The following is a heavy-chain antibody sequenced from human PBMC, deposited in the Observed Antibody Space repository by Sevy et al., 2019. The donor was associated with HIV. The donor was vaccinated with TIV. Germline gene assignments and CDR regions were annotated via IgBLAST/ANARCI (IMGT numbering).Heavy chain of an antibody. V-gene: IGHV1-18*01. CDR3: ARDRDCSSTSCYAGGVDWFDP. Sequence: ASVKVSCKASGYTFTSYGISWVRQAPGQGLEWMGWISAYNGNTNYAQKLQGRVTMTTDTSTSTAYMELRSLRSDDTAGYYCARDRDCSSTSCYAGGVDWFDPWGQGTLVTVSS. CDR1: GYTFTSYG. J-gene: IGHJ5*02. CDR2: ISAYNGNT. D-gene: IGHD2-2*01.